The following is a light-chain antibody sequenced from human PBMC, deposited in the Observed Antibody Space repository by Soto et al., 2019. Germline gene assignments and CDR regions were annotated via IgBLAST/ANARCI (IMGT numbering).Light chain of an antibody. CDR2: DVS. CDR1: SSDVGGYNY. CDR3: SSYAGTHIV. J-gene: IGLJ1*01. Sequence: QSVLTQPPSASGSPGQSVAISCTGTSSDVGGYNYVSWYQQHPGKAPKLMIYDVSKRPSGVPDRFSGSKSGNTASLTVSGLQAEDEAECYCSSYAGTHIVFGTGTKVTVL. V-gene: IGLV2-8*01.